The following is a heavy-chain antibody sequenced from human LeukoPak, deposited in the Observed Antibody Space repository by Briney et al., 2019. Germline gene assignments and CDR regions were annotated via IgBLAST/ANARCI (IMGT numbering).Heavy chain of an antibody. CDR1: GYSFTSYW. Sequence: GESLKISCKGSGYSFTSYWIGWVRQMPGKGLEWMGIIYPGDSDTRYSPSFQGQVTISADKSISTAYLQWSSLKASDTAMYYCARHKWDGDGYNYFSCYFDYWGQGTLVTVSS. CDR2: IYPGDSDT. V-gene: IGHV5-51*01. D-gene: IGHD5-24*01. J-gene: IGHJ4*02. CDR3: ARHKWDGDGYNYFSCYFDY.